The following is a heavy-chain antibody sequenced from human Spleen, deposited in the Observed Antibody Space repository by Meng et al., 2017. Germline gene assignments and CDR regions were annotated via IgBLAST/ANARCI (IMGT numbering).Heavy chain of an antibody. Sequence: QGQLVQSGAEVKTPGASVKVSCEASGYTLSSDGFSWVRQAPGQGLEWLGWINTYNGKTDYAQKFQGRITMTTDTFTSTAYMELRNLRSDDTAVYYCATRGNPYLNCWGQGTLVTVSS. CDR3: ATRGNPYLNC. CDR2: INTYNGKT. V-gene: IGHV1-18*01. CDR1: GYTLSSDG. J-gene: IGHJ4*02.